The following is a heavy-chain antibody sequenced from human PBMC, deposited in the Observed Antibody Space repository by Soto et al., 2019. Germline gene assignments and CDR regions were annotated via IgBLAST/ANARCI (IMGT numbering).Heavy chain of an antibody. CDR1: GFTLTNYA. V-gene: IGHV3-23*01. CDR2: ISGSGASI. D-gene: IGHD1-1*01. CDR3: ARYVAPSPTVIRAFDY. J-gene: IGHJ4*02. Sequence: GGSLRLSCVASGFTLTNYAMTWVRQAPGKGLEWVSVISGSGASIYYADSVKGRFTISRDTSSNTLYLQMNGLRAEDAALYYCARYVAPSPTVIRAFDYWGQGTLVTVSS.